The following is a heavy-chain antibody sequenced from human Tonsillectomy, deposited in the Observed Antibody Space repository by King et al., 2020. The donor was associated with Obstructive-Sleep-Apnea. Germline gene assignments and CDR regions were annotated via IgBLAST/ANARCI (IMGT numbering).Heavy chain of an antibody. J-gene: IGHJ4*02. D-gene: IGHD3-10*01. Sequence: HVQLVESGGGVVQPGRSLRLSCAASGFTFSSYGMHWVRQAPGKGLEWVAVIWYDGSNKDYADSVKGRFTISRDNSKNTLYLQMNSLRAEDTAVYYCARDHYYGSDNFDYWGQGTLVTVSS. CDR1: GFTFSSYG. CDR2: IWYDGSNK. V-gene: IGHV3-33*01. CDR3: ARDHYYGSDNFDY.